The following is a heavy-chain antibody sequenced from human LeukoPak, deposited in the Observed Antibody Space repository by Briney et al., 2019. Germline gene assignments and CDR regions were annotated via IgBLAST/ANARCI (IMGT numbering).Heavy chain of an antibody. J-gene: IGHJ4*02. CDR1: GYSFTSYW. V-gene: IGHV5-51*01. Sequence: HGESLKISCKGSGYSFTSYWVGWVRQVPGKGLEWMGIIYPDDSDTRYSPSFQGQVTISADKSISTSYLQWSSLKASDTAIYYCARLENYETPFYLHYWGQGTLVTVSS. D-gene: IGHD3-3*01. CDR3: ARLENYETPFYLHY. CDR2: IYPDDSDT.